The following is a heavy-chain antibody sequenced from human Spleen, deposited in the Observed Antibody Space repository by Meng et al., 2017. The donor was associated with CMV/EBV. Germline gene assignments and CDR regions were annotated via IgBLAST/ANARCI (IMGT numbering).Heavy chain of an antibody. D-gene: IGHD3-16*01. J-gene: IGHJ4*02. Sequence: SGPTLVKPTQTLTLTCTFSGFSLSTIGVGVGWIRQPPGKALEWLAVIYWNDEDLYSPSLKSRLTITKDTSKNQVVITMTNMDPVDTATYYCARIKRGGSHFDYWGQGTLVTVSS. CDR2: IYWNDED. CDR3: ARIKRGGSHFDY. CDR1: GFSLSTIGVG. V-gene: IGHV2-5*01.